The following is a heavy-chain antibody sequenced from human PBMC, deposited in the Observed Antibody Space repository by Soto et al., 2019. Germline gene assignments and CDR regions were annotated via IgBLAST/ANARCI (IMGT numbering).Heavy chain of an antibody. D-gene: IGHD3-10*01. CDR3: ASRDYYGSGSYYYYYYYMDV. CDR1: GGSISSSSYY. CDR2: IYYSGST. V-gene: IGHV4-39*01. J-gene: IGHJ6*03. Sequence: PSETLSLTCTVSGGSISSSSYYWGWIRQPPGKGLEWIGSIYYSGSTYYNPSLKSRVTISVDTSKNQFSLKLSSVTAAGTAVYYCASRDYYGSGSYYYYYYYMDVWGKGTTVTVSS.